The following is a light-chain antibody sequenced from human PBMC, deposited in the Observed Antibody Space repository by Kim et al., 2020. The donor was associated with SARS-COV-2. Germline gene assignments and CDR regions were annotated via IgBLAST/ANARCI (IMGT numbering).Light chain of an antibody. Sequence: APGERATLSCRATQSVNNNLAWYQQKPGQAPRLLIYAASTRATGIPARFSGSGSGTEFTLTISSLQSEDFAVYYCQQYNNWPPLTFGGGTKVDIK. CDR3: QQYNNWPPLT. J-gene: IGKJ4*01. V-gene: IGKV3-15*01. CDR1: QSVNNN. CDR2: AAS.